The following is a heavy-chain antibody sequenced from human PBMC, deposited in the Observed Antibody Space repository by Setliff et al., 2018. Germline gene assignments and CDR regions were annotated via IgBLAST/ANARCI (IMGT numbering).Heavy chain of an antibody. V-gene: IGHV1-69*05. D-gene: IGHD3-3*01. CDR2: TIPLFGTT. CDR3: AKDSQSYYNFLSGSRYYYWYMDV. CDR1: GGTFSNYG. J-gene: IGHJ6*03. Sequence: SVKVSCKASGGTFSNYGVSWVRQAPGQGLEWMGGTIPLFGTTDYAQKFHGRVTIITDESTSTAYMELSSLTSDDTAVYYCAKDSQSYYNFLSGSRYYYWYMDVWGKGTTVTVSS.